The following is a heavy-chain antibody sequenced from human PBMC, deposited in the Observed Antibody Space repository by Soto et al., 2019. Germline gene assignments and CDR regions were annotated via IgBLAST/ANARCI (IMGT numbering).Heavy chain of an antibody. CDR3: VRELGGCGRFDY. D-gene: IGHD1-26*01. V-gene: IGHV3-7*01. J-gene: IGHJ4*02. CDR1: GFTFSSYE. CDR2: IKLDGREK. Sequence: PGGSLRLSCAASGFTFSSYEMNWVRQAPGKGLEWVATIKLDGREKNYLDSVQGRFTVSRDDAENSMSLQMSSLRGEDTAVYFCVRELGGCGRFDYWGLGTPVTVSS.